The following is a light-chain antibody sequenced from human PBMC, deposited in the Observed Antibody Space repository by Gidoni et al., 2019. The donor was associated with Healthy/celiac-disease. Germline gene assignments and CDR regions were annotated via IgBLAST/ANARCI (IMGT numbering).Light chain of an antibody. CDR3: QQYDNLQYT. CDR1: QVISNY. V-gene: IGKV1-33*01. Sequence: DIQMTQSPSSLSASVGDRVTITCQASQVISNYLNWYQQKPGKAPKLLIYDASNLETGVPSRFSGSGSGTDFTFTISSLQPEDIATYYCQQYDNLQYTFGQGTKLEIK. CDR2: DAS. J-gene: IGKJ2*01.